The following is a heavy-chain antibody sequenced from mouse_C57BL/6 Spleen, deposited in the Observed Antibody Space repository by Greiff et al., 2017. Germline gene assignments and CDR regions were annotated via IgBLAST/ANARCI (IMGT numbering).Heavy chain of an antibody. J-gene: IGHJ4*01. CDR3: ARVEDYGYYYAMDY. V-gene: IGHV1-81*01. Sequence: LQESGAELARPGASVKLSCKASGYTFTSYGISWVKQRTGQGLEWIGEIYPRSGNTYYNEKFKGKATLTADKSSSTAYMELRSLTSEDSAVYFCARVEDYGYYYAMDYWGQGTSVTVSS. D-gene: IGHD2-2*01. CDR2: IYPRSGNT. CDR1: GYTFTSYG.